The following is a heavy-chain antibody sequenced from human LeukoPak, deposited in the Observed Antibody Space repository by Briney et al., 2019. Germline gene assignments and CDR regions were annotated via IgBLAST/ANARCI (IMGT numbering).Heavy chain of an antibody. CDR1: GFTFSNYA. D-gene: IGHD5-18*01. CDR3: ATLLGDSWIQLWPSRYYFDY. Sequence: TGGSLRLSCAASGFTFSNYAMSWVRQAPGKGLEWVSGFNGSGDRTYYADSVKGRFTISRDNSKNTLYLQMNSLRAEDTAVYYCATLLGDSWIQLWPSRYYFDYWGQGTLVTVSS. J-gene: IGHJ4*02. V-gene: IGHV3-23*01. CDR2: FNGSGDRT.